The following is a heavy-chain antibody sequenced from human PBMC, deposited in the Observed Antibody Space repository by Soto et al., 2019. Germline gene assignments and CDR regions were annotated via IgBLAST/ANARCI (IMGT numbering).Heavy chain of an antibody. CDR3: ARLPNKSPQN. CDR1: GFTFSSYW. Sequence: EVQLVESGGGLVQPGGSPRLSCAASGFTFSSYWMHWVRQAPGKGLVWVSSISTHASSTSYADPVKGRFTISRDNAKNTLYLKMNSVRAEDTAVYYCARLPNKSPQNWGQGTLVTVSP. J-gene: IGHJ1*01. CDR2: ISTHASST. V-gene: IGHV3-74*01.